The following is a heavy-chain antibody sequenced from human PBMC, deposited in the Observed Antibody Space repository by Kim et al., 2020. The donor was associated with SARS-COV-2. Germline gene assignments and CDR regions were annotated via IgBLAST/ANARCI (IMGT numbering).Heavy chain of an antibody. CDR3: ARGLGYCSSTSCQNPLLSLFDY. D-gene: IGHD2-2*01. J-gene: IGHJ4*02. CDR1: GFTFSSYA. Sequence: GGSLRLSCAASGFTFSSYAMSWVRQAPGKGLEWVSAISGSGGSTYYADSVKGRFTISRDNSKNTLYLQMNSLRAEDTAVYYCARGLGYCSSTSCQNPLLSLFDYWGQGTLVTVSS. V-gene: IGHV3-23*01. CDR2: ISGSGGST.